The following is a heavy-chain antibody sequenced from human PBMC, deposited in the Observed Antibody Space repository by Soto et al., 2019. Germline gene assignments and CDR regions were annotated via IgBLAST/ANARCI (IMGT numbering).Heavy chain of an antibody. J-gene: IGHJ6*02. D-gene: IGHD5-18*01. CDR3: ARAAYSYGHLLYYYYYGMDV. Sequence: ASVKVSCKASGYTFTSYAMHWVRQAPGQRLEWMGTIYPGGVNIGYAQKFKGRVTMTKDTSTSTVYMELNSLTSEDTAVYYCARAAYSYGHLLYYYYYGMDVWGQGTTVTSP. CDR2: IYPGGVNI. CDR1: GYTFTSYA. V-gene: IGHV1-46*01.